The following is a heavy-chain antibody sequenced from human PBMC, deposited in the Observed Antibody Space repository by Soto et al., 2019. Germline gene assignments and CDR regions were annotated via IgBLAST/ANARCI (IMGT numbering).Heavy chain of an antibody. J-gene: IGHJ4*02. V-gene: IGHV1-3*01. D-gene: IGHD3-9*01. CDR1: RYSVSSYA. CDR2: SNAANGNV. Sequence: GASVQVSCKASRYSVSSYALHWVRPAPGQRGEWMGWSNAANGNVKYSQKVQGRVTTTRDTSASTAYMELNSLRAEDTAVYYCAKDGRYFDWFLPDLYLSPVAGEDYWGQGTLVTVSS. CDR3: AKDGRYFDWFLPDLYLSPVAGEDY.